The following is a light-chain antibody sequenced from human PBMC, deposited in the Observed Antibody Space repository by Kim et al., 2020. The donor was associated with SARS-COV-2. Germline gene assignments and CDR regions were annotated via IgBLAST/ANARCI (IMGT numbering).Light chain of an antibody. CDR3: QKYDGAPWA. V-gene: IGKV1-27*01. CDR2: AAS. Sequence: ASVGDRVTITCRASQDISNYLAWYQQKEGKAPRLLIYAASALQPGVPSRFSGSGSGTDFTLTITSLQPEDVATYFCQKYDGAPWAFGQGTKVDIK. CDR1: QDISNY. J-gene: IGKJ1*01.